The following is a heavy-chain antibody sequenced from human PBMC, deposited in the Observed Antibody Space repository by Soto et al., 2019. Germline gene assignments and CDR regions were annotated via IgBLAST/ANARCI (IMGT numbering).Heavy chain of an antibody. CDR2: IIPIFGTA. CDR3: ARDGGRHSGGIDY. Sequence: QVQLVQSGAEVKKPGSSVKVSCKASVGTFSSYSINWVRQAPGQGLEWMGEIIPIFGTANYAQKFQGRVTITADESTSTAYMELSSLISEDTAVYYCARDGGRHSGGIDYWGQGTLVTVSS. CDR1: VGTFSSYS. V-gene: IGHV1-69*01. D-gene: IGHD1-26*01. J-gene: IGHJ4*02.